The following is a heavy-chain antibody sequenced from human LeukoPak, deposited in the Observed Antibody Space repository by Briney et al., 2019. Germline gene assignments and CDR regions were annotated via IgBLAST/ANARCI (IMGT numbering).Heavy chain of an antibody. CDR3: AKGAGGFSYYNWFDP. J-gene: IGHJ5*02. CDR2: IYHSGST. Sequence: SETLSLTCTVSGYSISSDYYWGWIRQPPGKGLEWIGSIYHSGSTYYNPSLESRVTISVDTSKNQFSLKLASVTAADTAIYYCAKGAGGFSYYNWFDPWGQGTLVTVSS. CDR1: GYSISSDYY. V-gene: IGHV4-38-2*02. D-gene: IGHD5-18*01.